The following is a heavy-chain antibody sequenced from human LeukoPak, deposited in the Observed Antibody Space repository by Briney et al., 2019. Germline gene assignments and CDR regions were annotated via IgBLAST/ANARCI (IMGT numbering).Heavy chain of an antibody. V-gene: IGHV3-7*01. J-gene: IGHJ5*02. Sequence: PGGSLRLSCAASGFTFSSYAMSWVRQAPGKGLEWVANIKQDGSEKYYVDSVKGRFTISRDNAKNSLYLQMNSLRAEDTAVYYCARVPLGFHNWFDPWGQGTLVTVSS. D-gene: IGHD2-21*01. CDR3: ARVPLGFHNWFDP. CDR2: IKQDGSEK. CDR1: GFTFSSYA.